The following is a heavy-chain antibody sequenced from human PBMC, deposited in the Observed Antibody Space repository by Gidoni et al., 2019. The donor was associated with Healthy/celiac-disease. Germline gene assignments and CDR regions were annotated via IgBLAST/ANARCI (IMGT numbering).Heavy chain of an antibody. J-gene: IGHJ6*03. D-gene: IGHD3-9*01. V-gene: IGHV4-59*01. CDR2: IYYSGST. CDR3: ARVSPREYDILTGYYYYYYMDV. CDR1: GGSISSYY. Sequence: QVQLQESGPGLVKPSETLSLTCTVSGGSISSYYWSWIRQPPGKGLEWIGYIYYSGSTNYNPSLKSRVTISVDTSKNQFSLKLSSVTAADTAVYYCARVSPREYDILTGYYYYYYMDVWGKGTTVTVSS.